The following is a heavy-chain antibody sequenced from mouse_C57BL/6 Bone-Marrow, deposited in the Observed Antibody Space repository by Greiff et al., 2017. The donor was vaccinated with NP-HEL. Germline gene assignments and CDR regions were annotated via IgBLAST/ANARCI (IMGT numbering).Heavy chain of an antibody. CDR1: GYSITSGYY. Sequence: VQLQQSGPGLVKPSQSLSLTCSVTGYSITSGYYWNWIRQFPGNKLEWMGYISYDGSNNYNPSLKNRISITRDTSKNQFFLKLNSVTTEDTATYYCARRWRGYYSEGAWFAYWGQGTLVTVSA. CDR3: ARRWRGYYSEGAWFAY. J-gene: IGHJ3*01. CDR2: ISYDGSN. V-gene: IGHV3-6*01. D-gene: IGHD2-12*01.